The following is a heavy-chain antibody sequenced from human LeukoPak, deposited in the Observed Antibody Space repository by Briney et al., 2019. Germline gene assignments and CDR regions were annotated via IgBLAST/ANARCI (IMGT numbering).Heavy chain of an antibody. CDR2: IHYHGST. V-gene: IGHV4-39*01. Sequence: SETLSLTCTVSGGSISRTNYYWGWIRQPPGKGLEWIGVIHYHGSTNYNPSLKSRVAISVDTSKKQFSLNLSSVTAADTAVYYCARYSGSEGWFDPWGQGTLVIVSS. J-gene: IGHJ5*02. CDR1: GGSISRTNYY. CDR3: ARYSGSEGWFDP. D-gene: IGHD6-19*01.